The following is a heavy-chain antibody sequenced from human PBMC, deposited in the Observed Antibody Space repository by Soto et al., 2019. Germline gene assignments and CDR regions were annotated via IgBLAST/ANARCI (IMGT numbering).Heavy chain of an antibody. D-gene: IGHD3-3*01. V-gene: IGHV3-15*01. CDR1: RCTYSNAQ. Sequence: CGSLRRPGAASRCTYSNAQLRWFRLAPGKRREWLRRIKSTTDGGTTDYAAPVKGRFTISRDDSKNTLYLQMNSLKTEDTAVYYCTTENSAIEFGVIFYYYGMDVWGQGTTVTVSS. CDR3: TTENSAIEFGVIFYYYGMDV. CDR2: IKSTTDGGTT. J-gene: IGHJ6*02.